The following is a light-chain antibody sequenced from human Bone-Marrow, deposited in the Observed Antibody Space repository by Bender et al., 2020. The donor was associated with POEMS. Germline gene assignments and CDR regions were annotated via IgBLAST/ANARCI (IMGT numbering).Light chain of an antibody. CDR3: RSSDSSGTYRV. CDR2: KDN. CDR1: ALPNQY. J-gene: IGLJ2*01. V-gene: IGLV3-25*03. Sequence: AARITCSGDALPNQYAYWYQQKPGQVPVLVIFKDNERPTGFPARFSGSNSGTTVTLTISGVQAEDAADYYCRSSDSSGTYRVFGRGTKLTVL.